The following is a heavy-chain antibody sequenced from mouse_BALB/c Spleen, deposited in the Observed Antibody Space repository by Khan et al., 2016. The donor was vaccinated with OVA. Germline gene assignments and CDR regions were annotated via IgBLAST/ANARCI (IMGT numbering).Heavy chain of an antibody. V-gene: IGHV5-9-3*01. D-gene: IGHD2-2*01. CDR2: ISSGGHYT. CDR1: GFTFSSYA. CDR3: ARSLVDYHAMDY. J-gene: IGHJ4*01. Sequence: EVELVESGGGLVKPGGSLKLSCSASGFTFSSYAMSWVRQTPEKRLELVATISSGGHYTFYPDSVKGRFTISRDNARNTLYLKMSSLRAEDTAMYYCARSLVDYHAMDYWGQGTSVTVSS.